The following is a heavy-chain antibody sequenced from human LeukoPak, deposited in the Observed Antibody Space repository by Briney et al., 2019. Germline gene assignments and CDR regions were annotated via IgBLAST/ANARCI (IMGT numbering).Heavy chain of an antibody. Sequence: ASVKVSCKASGYTFTGYSMHWVRPAPGQGLEWMGWISPNRGGKNYAQKFQGRVTLTRDTSITPVYMELSSMRSDDTAVYYCAREISRTLFYWGQGALVTVSS. CDR1: GYTFTGYS. CDR2: ISPNRGGK. V-gene: IGHV1-2*02. J-gene: IGHJ4*02. D-gene: IGHD2-15*01. CDR3: AREISRTLFY.